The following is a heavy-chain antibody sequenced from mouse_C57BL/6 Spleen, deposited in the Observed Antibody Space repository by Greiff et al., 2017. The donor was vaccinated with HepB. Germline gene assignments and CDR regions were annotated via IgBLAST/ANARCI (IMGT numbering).Heavy chain of an antibody. Sequence: QVQLQQSGAELVMPGASVKLSCKASGFTFTSYWMHWVQQRPGQGLEWIGEIDPSDSYTNYNQKFTGKSTLTVDKSASTAYMQLSSLTSEDSAVYYRARNGVLLRYPYVDYWGQGTTLTVSS. V-gene: IGHV1-69*01. CDR2: IDPSDSYT. CDR1: GFTFTSYW. CDR3: ARNGVLLRYPYVDY. J-gene: IGHJ2*01. D-gene: IGHD1-1*01.